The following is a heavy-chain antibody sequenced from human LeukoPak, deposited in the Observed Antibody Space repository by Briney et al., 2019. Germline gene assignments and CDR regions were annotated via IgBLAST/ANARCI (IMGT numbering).Heavy chain of an antibody. V-gene: IGHV1-2*02. CDR1: GYTFTSYG. J-gene: IGHJ4*02. Sequence: ASVKVSCKASGYTFTSYGISWVRQAPGQGLEWMGWINPNSGGTNYAQKFQGRVTMTRDTSISTAYMELSRLRSDDTAVYYCARATRINSGYDPKFDYWGQGTLVTVSS. D-gene: IGHD5-12*01. CDR3: ARATRINSGYDPKFDY. CDR2: INPNSGGT.